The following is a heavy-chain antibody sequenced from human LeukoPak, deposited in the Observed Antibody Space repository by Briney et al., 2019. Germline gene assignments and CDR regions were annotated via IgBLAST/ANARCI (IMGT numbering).Heavy chain of an antibody. CDR3: GNPDL. CDR2: IRYDGSDE. D-gene: IGHD2/OR15-2a*01. CDR1: GFTFNNYG. Sequence: GGSLRLSCAASGFTFNNYGMHWVRQAPGKGLEWVAFIRYDGSDENYADSVKGRFTISRDNSKNRLYLQMNSLRPEDTAAYYCGNPDLWGKGTTVTISS. V-gene: IGHV3-30*02. J-gene: IGHJ6*04.